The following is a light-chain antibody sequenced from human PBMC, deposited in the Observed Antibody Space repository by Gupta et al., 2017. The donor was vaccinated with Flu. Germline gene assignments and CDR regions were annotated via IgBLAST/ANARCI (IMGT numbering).Light chain of an antibody. V-gene: IGKV1-9*01. Sequence: DIQLTQSPSFLSASVGDRVTITCRASQGISSFLAWYQQIPGKAPNLLIHTASTLQSGVPSRLSGSGSGTEFTLTISSRQPEDFATYYCQQRNSYPITFGKGTRLRLN. CDR1: QGISSF. CDR3: QQRNSYPIT. CDR2: TAS. J-gene: IGKJ5*01.